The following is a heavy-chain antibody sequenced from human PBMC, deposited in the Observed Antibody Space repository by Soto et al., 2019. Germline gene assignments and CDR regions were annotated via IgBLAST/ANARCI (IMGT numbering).Heavy chain of an antibody. CDR3: AKAPWNLAHTHYFDF. J-gene: IGHJ4*02. CDR2: ISSDGSNR. Sequence: QVQLVESGGGVVQPGGSLRLSCAASGFIFSSYAMHWVRQAPGKGLEWVAVISSDGSNRYYADSVGGRFTISRDNSENTVYLHMSSLTGDDTAVFYCAKAPWNLAHTHYFDFWGQGTLVTVSS. V-gene: IGHV3-30-3*01. CDR1: GFIFSSYA. D-gene: IGHD1-1*01.